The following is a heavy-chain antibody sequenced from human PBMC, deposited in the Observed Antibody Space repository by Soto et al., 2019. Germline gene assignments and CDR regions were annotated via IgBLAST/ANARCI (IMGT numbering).Heavy chain of an antibody. CDR1: GGSISSGDYY. J-gene: IGHJ5*02. V-gene: IGHV4-30-4*01. D-gene: IGHD5-12*01. Sequence: SETLSLTCTVSGGSISSGDYYWSWIRQPPGKGLEWIWYIYYSGSTYYNPSLKSRVTISVDTSKNQFSLKLSSVTAADTAVYYCARQHGYSGLSRFDPWGQGTLVTVS. CDR2: IYYSGST. CDR3: ARQHGYSGLSRFDP.